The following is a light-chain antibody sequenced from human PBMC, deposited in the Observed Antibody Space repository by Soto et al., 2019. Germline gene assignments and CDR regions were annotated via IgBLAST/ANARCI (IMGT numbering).Light chain of an antibody. CDR2: YAS. Sequence: EIVLTQSPATLSLSPGERATLSCRASQSVSSYLAWYQQKPGQAPRLLIYYASNRASGIPARFSGSGSGTDFTLTISSLEPEDFAVYYCQQRSGTFGPGTKVDIK. J-gene: IGKJ3*01. CDR3: QQRSGT. V-gene: IGKV3-11*01. CDR1: QSVSSY.